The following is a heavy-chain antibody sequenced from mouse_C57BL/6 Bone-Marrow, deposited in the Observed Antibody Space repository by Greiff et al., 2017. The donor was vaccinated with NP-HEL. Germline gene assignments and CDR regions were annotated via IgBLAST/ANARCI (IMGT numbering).Heavy chain of an antibody. Sequence: QVQLKESGAELVRPGTSVKMSCKASGYTFTNYWIGWAKQRPGHGLEWIGDIYPGGGYTNYNEKFKGKATLTADKSSSTAYMQFSSLTSEDSAIYYCARGGPYYYAMDYWGQGTSVTVSS. D-gene: IGHD1-1*02. CDR1: GYTFTNYW. V-gene: IGHV1-63*01. CDR3: ARGGPYYYAMDY. J-gene: IGHJ4*01. CDR2: IYPGGGYT.